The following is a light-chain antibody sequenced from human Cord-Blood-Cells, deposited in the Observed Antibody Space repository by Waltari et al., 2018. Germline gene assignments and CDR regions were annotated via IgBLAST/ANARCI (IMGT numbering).Light chain of an antibody. V-gene: IGLV2-14*01. Sequence: QSALTQPASVSGSPGQSITISCSGTSSEVCTYNSVSWYQEHPGKAPKLLIYDVSNRPSGVSNRCSGSKSGNTASLTIAGLQAEDDADYYCSSYTSSSTLVFGGGTKLTVL. J-gene: IGLJ3*02. CDR2: DVS. CDR3: SSYTSSSTLV. CDR1: SSEVCTYNS.